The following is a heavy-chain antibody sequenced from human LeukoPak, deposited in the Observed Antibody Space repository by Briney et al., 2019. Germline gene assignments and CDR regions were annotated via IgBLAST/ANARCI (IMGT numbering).Heavy chain of an antibody. D-gene: IGHD3-16*02. J-gene: IGHJ4*02. CDR1: AGSLSNHY. CDR2: IYYSVST. Sequence: SETLSLTCTLSAGSLSNHYWSWVRQPPGKGLEWIGYIYYSVSTANNPSLKSRVTMSLDTSKTQFSLNLSSVTPADTALYCCARAVITFGAAIAKGFDCWGRGTLVTVSS. V-gene: IGHV4-59*11. CDR3: ARAVITFGAAIAKGFDC.